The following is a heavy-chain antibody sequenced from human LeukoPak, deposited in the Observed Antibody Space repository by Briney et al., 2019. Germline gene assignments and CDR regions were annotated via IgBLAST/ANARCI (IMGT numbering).Heavy chain of an antibody. D-gene: IGHD6-19*01. CDR2: ISGYNAKA. CDR3: AIDQLIGSGWYQL. V-gene: IGHV1-18*01. Sequence: ASVMLSCKAAGYPFTSYAIAWVRQAPGQGHEWMGWISGYNAKANYAQKIQGTVTMTTDTCTSTAYMELRSLRFDDTAVYYCAIDQLIGSGWYQLWGQGTPVIVSS. CDR1: GYPFTSYA. J-gene: IGHJ4*02.